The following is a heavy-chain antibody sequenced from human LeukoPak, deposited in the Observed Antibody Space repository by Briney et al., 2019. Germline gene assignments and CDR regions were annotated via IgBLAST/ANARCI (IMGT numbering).Heavy chain of an antibody. CDR2: TYTGGNS. CDR1: GFTVSSIH. CDR3: VSFYEAY. V-gene: IGHV3-53*01. D-gene: IGHD2/OR15-2a*01. J-gene: IGHJ4*02. Sequence: GGSLRLSCAASGFTVSSIHMVWVRQAPGKGLEWVSVTYTGGNSYYADSVKGRFTISKDNAKNTVYLQMNNLRAEDTAVYYCVSFYEAYWGRGTLVTVSS.